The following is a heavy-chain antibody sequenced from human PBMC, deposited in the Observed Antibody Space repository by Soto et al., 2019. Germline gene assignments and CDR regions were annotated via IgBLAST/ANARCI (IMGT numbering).Heavy chain of an antibody. CDR2: IYPGDSDT. CDR3: ARRSRIAVAGAFDY. V-gene: IGHV5-51*03. CDR1: GYSFTNYW. D-gene: IGHD6-19*01. J-gene: IGHJ4*02. Sequence: EVQLVQSGAEVKKPGESLKISCKGSGYSFTNYWIGWVRQMLGKGLEWMGVIYPGDSDTRYRPSFQGQVTISVDKSISTAYLQWSSLKASDTAMYYCARRSRIAVAGAFDYWGQGTLVTVSS.